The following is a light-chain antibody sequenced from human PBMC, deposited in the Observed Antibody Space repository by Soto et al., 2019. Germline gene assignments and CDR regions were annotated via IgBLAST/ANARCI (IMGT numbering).Light chain of an antibody. CDR3: KQSKSFPLT. CDR2: TAS. J-gene: IGKJ4*01. CDR1: ETINKY. Sequence: DIQMTQSPSSLSASIGDRVTITCRASETINKYLNWYQQKPGKPPKLLIYTASTLPSGVPSRFSGSRPGTNFTLTINSLQPEDLETYYCKQSKSFPLTLGGGTKVDIK. V-gene: IGKV1-39*01.